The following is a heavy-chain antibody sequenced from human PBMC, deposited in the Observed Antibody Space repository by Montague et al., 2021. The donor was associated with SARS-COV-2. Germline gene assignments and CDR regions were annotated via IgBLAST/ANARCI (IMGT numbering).Heavy chain of an antibody. J-gene: IGHJ6*02. V-gene: IGHV4-39*01. CDR3: ARAFTDWLRYYGMDV. CDR1: GGSISSSSYY. D-gene: IGHD3-9*01. CDR2: IYSSGST. Sequence: SETLSLTCTVSGGSISSSSYYWGWIRHPPGKVLEWIGSIYSSGSTYYNPSLKSRVTISVDTSKNQFSLRLSSVTAADTAVYYCARAFTDWLRYYGMDVWGQGTTVTVSS.